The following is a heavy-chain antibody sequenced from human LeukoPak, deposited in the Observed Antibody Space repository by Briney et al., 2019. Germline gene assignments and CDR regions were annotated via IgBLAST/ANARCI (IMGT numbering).Heavy chain of an antibody. CDR3: AREGCVLWFGGLSGDWYFDL. V-gene: IGHV1-69*04. D-gene: IGHD3-10*01. CDR2: IIPILGIA. J-gene: IGHJ2*01. CDR1: GGTFSSYA. Sequence: SVKVSCKASGGTFSSYAISWVRQAPGQGLEWMGRIIPILGIANYAQKFQGRVTITADKSTSTAYMELSSLRSEDTAVYYCAREGCVLWFGGLSGDWYFDLWGRGTLVTVSS.